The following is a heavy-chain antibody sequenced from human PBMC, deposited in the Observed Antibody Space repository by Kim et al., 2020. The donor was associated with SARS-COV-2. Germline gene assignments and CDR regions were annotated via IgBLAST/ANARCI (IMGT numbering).Heavy chain of an antibody. CDR3: AKLGGYSYGGNWFDP. CDR2: ISWNSGSI. J-gene: IGHJ5*02. Sequence: GGSLRLSCAASGFTFGDYAMHWVRQAPGKGLEWVSGISWNSGSIGYADSVKGRFTISRDNAKNSLYLQMNSLRAEDTALYYCAKLGGYSYGGNWFDPWGQGTLVTVSS. V-gene: IGHV3-9*01. D-gene: IGHD5-18*01. CDR1: GFTFGDYA.